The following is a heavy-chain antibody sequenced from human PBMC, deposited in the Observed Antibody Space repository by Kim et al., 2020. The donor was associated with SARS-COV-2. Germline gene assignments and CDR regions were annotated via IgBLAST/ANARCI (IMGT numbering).Heavy chain of an antibody. CDR2: SST. Sequence: SSTSYADSVQVRFTISRDNAKNTLYLQMNSLRTEDTAVYYCARDRPHFDSWGQGTLVIVSS. J-gene: IGHJ4*02. V-gene: IGHV3-74*01. CDR3: ARDRPHFDS.